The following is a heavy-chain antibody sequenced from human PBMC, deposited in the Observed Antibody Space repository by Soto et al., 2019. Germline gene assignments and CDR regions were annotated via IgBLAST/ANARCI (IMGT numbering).Heavy chain of an antibody. CDR3: VKGQSITIFGVLNWLAP. Sequence: GGSLRLSCATSGFTFSSYAMNWVRQAPGKGLAWVSGISASGSGTFYADSVKGRFTISRDNSKNTLYLQMNSLRAEDTALYYCVKGQSITIFGVLNWLAPWARRPLVTVPS. D-gene: IGHD3-3*01. CDR2: ISASGSGT. J-gene: IGHJ5*02. CDR1: GFTFSSYA. V-gene: IGHV3-23*01.